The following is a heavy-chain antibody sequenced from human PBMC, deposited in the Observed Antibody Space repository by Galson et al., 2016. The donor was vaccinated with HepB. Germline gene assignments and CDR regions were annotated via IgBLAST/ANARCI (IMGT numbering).Heavy chain of an antibody. CDR2: ISYSGST. CDR1: GGSISSGYYY. J-gene: IGHJ3*02. CDR3: ARTVNSGWYGDAFDI. D-gene: IGHD6-19*01. Sequence: TLSLTCTVSGGSISSGYYYWSWIRQLPGKGLEWIGYISYSGSTDYNPSLQSRVTISVDTSKNQFSLKLSSVTAADTAVYYCARTVNSGWYGDAFDIWGQGTMVTVSS. V-gene: IGHV4-30-4*08.